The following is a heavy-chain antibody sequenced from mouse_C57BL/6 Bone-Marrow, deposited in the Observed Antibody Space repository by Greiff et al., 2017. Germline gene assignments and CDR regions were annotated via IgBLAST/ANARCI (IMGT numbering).Heavy chain of an antibody. V-gene: IGHV1-26*01. CDR3: ARGGSSYGWYFDV. CDR2: INPNNGGT. D-gene: IGHD1-1*01. Sequence: EVQLQQSGPELVKPGASVKISCKASGYTFTDYYMNWVKQSHGKSLEWIGDINPNNGGTSYNQKFKGKATLTVDKSSSTAYMELRSLTSEDSAVYYGARGGSSYGWYFDVWGTGTTVTVSS. J-gene: IGHJ1*03. CDR1: GYTFTDYY.